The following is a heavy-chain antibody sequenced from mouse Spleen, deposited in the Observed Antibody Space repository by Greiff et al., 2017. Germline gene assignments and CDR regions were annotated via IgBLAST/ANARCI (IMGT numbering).Heavy chain of an antibody. V-gene: IGHV5-9-3*01. Sequence: EVQRVESGGGLVKLGGSLKLSCAASGFTFSSYAMSWVRQTPEKRLEWVATISSGGGNTYYPDSVKGRFTISRDNAKNTLYLQMSSLKSEDTAMYYCARRDYYGSTYFDYWGQGTTLTVSS. CDR1: GFTFSSYA. CDR3: ARRDYYGSTYFDY. D-gene: IGHD1-1*01. J-gene: IGHJ2*01. CDR2: ISSGGGNT.